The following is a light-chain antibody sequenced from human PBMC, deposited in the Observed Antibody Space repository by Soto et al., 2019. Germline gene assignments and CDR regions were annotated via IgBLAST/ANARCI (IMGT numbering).Light chain of an antibody. J-gene: IGKJ1*01. CDR3: QQYGTSPQT. V-gene: IGKV3-20*01. Sequence: DIVLTQSPGTLSLSPGEGATLSCRASQSVRSGCLAWYQQKPGQAPTLVIYGASSRATGIPDRFSGSGSGTDFTLTISRLEPEDFAVYYCQQYGTSPQTFGQGTKVDIK. CDR1: QSVRSGC. CDR2: GAS.